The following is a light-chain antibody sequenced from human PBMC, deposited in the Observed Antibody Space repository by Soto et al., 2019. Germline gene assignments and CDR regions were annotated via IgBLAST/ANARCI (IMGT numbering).Light chain of an antibody. Sequence: QSALTQPRSVSGSPGQSVPIPCTGTSSDVGGYNYVSWYQQHPGKAPKVLIYDVNQRPSGVPDRFSGSKSGNTASLTISGLQAEDEADYYCYSYAGDVTFVFGGGTKLTVL. CDR1: SSDVGGYNY. CDR3: YSYAGDVTFV. J-gene: IGLJ2*01. V-gene: IGLV2-11*01. CDR2: DVN.